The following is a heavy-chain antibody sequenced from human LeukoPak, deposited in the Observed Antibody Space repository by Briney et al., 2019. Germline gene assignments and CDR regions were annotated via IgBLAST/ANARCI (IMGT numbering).Heavy chain of an antibody. CDR1: GFTFSNFA. D-gene: IGHD5-12*01. Sequence: GGSLGLSCVASGFTFSNFAMSWVRQAPGKGLEWVSLIIGSSGDTFYADSVKGRFSISRDNSKNRLYLQMNSLRAEDTALYYCVKGAYDYIGMGYFDQWGQGTLVTVSS. CDR2: IIGSSGDT. V-gene: IGHV3-23*01. J-gene: IGHJ4*02. CDR3: VKGAYDYIGMGYFDQ.